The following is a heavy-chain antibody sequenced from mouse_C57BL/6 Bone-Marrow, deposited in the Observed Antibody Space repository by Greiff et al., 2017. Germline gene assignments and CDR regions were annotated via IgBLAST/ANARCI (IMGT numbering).Heavy chain of an antibody. Sequence: QVQLKESGAELVKPGASVKMSCKASGYTFTTYPIEWMKQNHGKSLEWIGNFHPYNDDTKYNEKFKGKATLTVEKSSSTVYLELSRLTSYDSAVYYCARVNYYGSSWDYFDYWGQGTTLTVSS. CDR2: FHPYNDDT. V-gene: IGHV1-47*01. D-gene: IGHD1-1*01. CDR1: GYTFTTYP. CDR3: ARVNYYGSSWDYFDY. J-gene: IGHJ2*01.